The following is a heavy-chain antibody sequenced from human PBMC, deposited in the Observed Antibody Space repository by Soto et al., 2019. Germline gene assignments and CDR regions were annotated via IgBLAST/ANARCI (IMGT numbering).Heavy chain of an antibody. J-gene: IGHJ4*02. V-gene: IGHV3-23*01. CDR1: GFTFSSYA. D-gene: IGHD3-22*01. CDR2: SSGSGGST. CDR3: ATVHFTYYYDSSGYGGYYFDY. Sequence: EVQLLESGGGLVQPGGSLRLSCAASGFTFSSYAMSVVRQAPWKGLEWVSASSGSGGSTYYADSVKGRFTISRDNSKNTLYRQMNSLRAEDTAVYYCATVHFTYYYDSSGYGGYYFDYWGQGTLVTVSS.